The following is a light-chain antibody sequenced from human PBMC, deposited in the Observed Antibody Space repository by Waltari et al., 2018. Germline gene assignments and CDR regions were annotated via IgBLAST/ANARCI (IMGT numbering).Light chain of an antibody. V-gene: IGLV1-40*01. CDR2: GNR. CDR1: SSNIGADYD. J-gene: IGLJ1*01. CDR3: QSYDSNLSGYV. Sequence: QSVLTQPPSVSGAPGQTVTISCTGSSSNIGADYDVHWYQQLPGSAPQLLIPGNRNRPSGVPDRFFGFNSDNSASLAITGLQAEDEADYYCQSYDSNLSGYVFGTGTKVSVL.